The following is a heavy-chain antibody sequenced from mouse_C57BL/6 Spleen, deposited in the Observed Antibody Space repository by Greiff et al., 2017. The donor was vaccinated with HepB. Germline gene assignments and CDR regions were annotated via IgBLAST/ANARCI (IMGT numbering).Heavy chain of an antibody. CDR2: IYPGDGDT. CDR3: ARSGITTVVVDY. J-gene: IGHJ4*01. CDR1: GYAFSSSW. Sequence: VHLVESGPELVKPGASVKISCKASGYAFSSSWMNWVKQRPGKGLEWIGRIYPGDGDTNYNGKFKGKATLTADKSSSTAYMQLSSLTSEDSAVYFCARSGITTVVVDYWGQGTSVTVSS. D-gene: IGHD1-1*01. V-gene: IGHV1-82*01.